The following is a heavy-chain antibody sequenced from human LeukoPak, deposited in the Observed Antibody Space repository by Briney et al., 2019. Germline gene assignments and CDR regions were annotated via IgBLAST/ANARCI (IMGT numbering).Heavy chain of an antibody. V-gene: IGHV1-18*01. CDR3: ARERTFYYYGMDV. CDR2: ISAYNGNT. J-gene: IGHJ6*02. D-gene: IGHD3-16*01. CDR1: GYTFTSYG. Sequence: GASVKVSCTASGYTFTSYGISWVRHAPGQGLEWRGWISAYNGNTNYAQKLKGRVTMTTDTSTSTAYMELRSLRSDDTAVYYCARERTFYYYGMDVWGQGTTVTVSS.